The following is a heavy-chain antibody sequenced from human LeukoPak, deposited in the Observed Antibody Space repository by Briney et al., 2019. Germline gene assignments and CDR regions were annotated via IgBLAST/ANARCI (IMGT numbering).Heavy chain of an antibody. CDR3: ARESLYSYGFN. D-gene: IGHD5-18*01. Sequence: SQTLSLTCTVSGGSISSGSYYWSWIRQPAGKGLEWIGRIYTSGSNNYNPSLKSRVTISVDTSKNQFSLKLSSVTAADTAVYYCARESLYSYGFNWGQGTLVTVSS. V-gene: IGHV4-61*02. CDR1: GGSISSGSYY. CDR2: IYTSGSN. J-gene: IGHJ4*02.